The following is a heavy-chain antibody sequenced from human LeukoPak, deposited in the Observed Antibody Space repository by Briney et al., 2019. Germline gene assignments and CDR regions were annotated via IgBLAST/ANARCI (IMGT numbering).Heavy chain of an antibody. V-gene: IGHV4-4*02. D-gene: IGHD2-15*01. Sequence: KPSETPSLTCAVSGGSISSSNWWSWVRQPPGKGLEWIGETYHSGSTNYNPSLKSRVTISVDKSKNQFSLKLSSVTAADTAVYYCAAYRGYCSGGSCPEGAFDIWGQGTMVTVSS. CDR2: TYHSGST. CDR3: AAYRGYCSGGSCPEGAFDI. J-gene: IGHJ3*02. CDR1: GGSISSSNW.